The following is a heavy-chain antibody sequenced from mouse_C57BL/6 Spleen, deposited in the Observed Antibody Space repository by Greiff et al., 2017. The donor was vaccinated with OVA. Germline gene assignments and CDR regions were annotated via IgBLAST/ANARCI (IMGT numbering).Heavy chain of an antibody. J-gene: IGHJ2*01. CDR1: GYSFTDYN. D-gene: IGHD2-1*01. CDR2: INPNYGTT. CDR3: ARGGGNYSYYFDY. Sequence: EVKLQESGPELVKPGASVKISCKASGYSFTDYNMNWVKQSNGKSLEWIGVINPNYGTTSYNQKFKGKATLTVDQSSRTTYMQLHSLTSEDSAGYYWARGGGNYSYYFDYWGQGTTLTVSS. V-gene: IGHV1-39*01.